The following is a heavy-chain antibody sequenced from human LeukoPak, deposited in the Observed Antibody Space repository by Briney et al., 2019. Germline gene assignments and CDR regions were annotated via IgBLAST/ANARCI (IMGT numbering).Heavy chain of an antibody. V-gene: IGHV4-61*05. D-gene: IGHD3-22*01. CDR1: GGSISSSSYY. CDR2: IYYSGST. Sequence: SETLSLTCTVSGGSISSSSYYWGWIRQPPGKGLEWIGYIYYSGSTYYNPSLKSRVTISVDTSKNQFSLKLSSVTAADTAVYYCARGEGGDSSGYYYRDYWGQGTLVTVSS. J-gene: IGHJ4*02. CDR3: ARGEGGDSSGYYYRDY.